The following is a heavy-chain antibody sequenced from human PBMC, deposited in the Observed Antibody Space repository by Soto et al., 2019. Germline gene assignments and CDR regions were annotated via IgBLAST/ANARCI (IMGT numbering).Heavy chain of an antibody. CDR1: GDSISSGVW. V-gene: IGHV4-4*02. CDR3: ARKAWVRFDY. D-gene: IGHD7-27*01. Sequence: SETLSLTCAVSGDSISSGVWWTWVRQPPGKGLEWIGEVFRTGDTYFNPSLRSRVAMSVDKSTNEFSLKVTSVTAADTAIYYCARKAWVRFDYWGQGALVTVSS. J-gene: IGHJ4*02. CDR2: VFRTGDT.